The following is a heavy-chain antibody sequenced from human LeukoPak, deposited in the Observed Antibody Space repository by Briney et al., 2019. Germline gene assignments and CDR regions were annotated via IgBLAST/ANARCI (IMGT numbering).Heavy chain of an antibody. Sequence: SETLSLTCTVSGGSINNYYWSWTRQPAGKGLEWIGRIYTRGSTNYNPSLKGRVTMSVDTSKNQFSLKLSSVTAADTAVYYCARGRYCSADICSGGDAFDIWGQGTMVSVSS. CDR3: ARGRYCSADICSGGDAFDI. V-gene: IGHV4-4*07. CDR1: GGSINNYY. D-gene: IGHD2-15*01. CDR2: IYTRGST. J-gene: IGHJ3*02.